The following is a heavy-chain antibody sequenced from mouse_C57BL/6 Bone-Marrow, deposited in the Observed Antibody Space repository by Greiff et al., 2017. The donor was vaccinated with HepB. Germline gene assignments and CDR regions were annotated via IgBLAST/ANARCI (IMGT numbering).Heavy chain of an antibody. Sequence: VQLQQSGAELVRPGASVKLSCTASGFNIKDDYMHWVKQRPEQGLEWTGWIDPENGDTEYASKFQGKASITADTSSNTAYLQLSSLTSEDTAVYYCTLYGPYYFDYWGQGTTLTVSS. CDR1: GFNIKDDY. V-gene: IGHV14-4*01. D-gene: IGHD1-1*02. CDR3: TLYGPYYFDY. J-gene: IGHJ2*01. CDR2: IDPENGDT.